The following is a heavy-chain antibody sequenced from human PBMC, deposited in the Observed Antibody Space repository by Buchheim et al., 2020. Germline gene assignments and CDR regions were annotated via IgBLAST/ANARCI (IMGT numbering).Heavy chain of an antibody. J-gene: IGHJ4*02. CDR3: ARVFRGVTDWYSSSWYVLDY. D-gene: IGHD6-13*01. V-gene: IGHV1-69*01. CDR1: GGTFSSYA. CDR2: IIPIFGTA. Sequence: QVQLVQSGAEVKKPGSSVKVSCKASGGTFSSYAISWVRQAPGQGLEWMGGIIPIFGTANYAQKFQGRVTITADESTSTAYMELSSLRSEDTAVYYCARVFRGVTDWYSSSWYVLDYWGQGTLVPSP.